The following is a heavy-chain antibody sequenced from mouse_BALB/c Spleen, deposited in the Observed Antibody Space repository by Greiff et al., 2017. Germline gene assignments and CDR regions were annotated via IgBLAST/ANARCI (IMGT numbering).Heavy chain of an antibody. D-gene: IGHD3-3*01. J-gene: IGHJ2*01. CDR1: GFNIKDTY. Sequence: EVKVEESGAELVKPGASVKLSCTASGFNIKDTYMHWVKQRPEQGLEWIGRIDPANGNTKYDPKFQGKATITADTSSNTAYLQLSSLTSEDTAVYYCASGGDEDDWGQGTTRTVSS. V-gene: IGHV14-3*02. CDR3: ASGGDEDD. CDR2: IDPANGNT.